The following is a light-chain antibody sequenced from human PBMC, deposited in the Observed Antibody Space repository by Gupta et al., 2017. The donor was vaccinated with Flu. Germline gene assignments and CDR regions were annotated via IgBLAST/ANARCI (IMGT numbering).Light chain of an antibody. CDR2: VDSNGSH. CDR3: QTWDSSSRV. Sequence: TQSPSASASLRASVKLTCTLSSGHSSYTIAWHQQQPGKGPRYLMKVDSNGSHSKGDELPDRFSGSSSGPDRYLTISSLQSEDEADYYCQTWDSSSRVFGGGTKLTVL. V-gene: IGLV4-69*01. CDR1: SGHSSYT. J-gene: IGLJ2*01.